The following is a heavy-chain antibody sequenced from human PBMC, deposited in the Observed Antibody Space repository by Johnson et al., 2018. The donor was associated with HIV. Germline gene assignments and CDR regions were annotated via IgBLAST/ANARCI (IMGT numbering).Heavy chain of an antibody. CDR1: EFTFSTYA. Sequence: QVQLVESGGGLVQPGRSLRLSCAASEFTFSTYAMHWVRQAPGQGLEWVALISYDGSNKYYADSVKGRFHIPRDNSKNTLYLQMNSLRPEDTAIYYCARDSITYYDLWSGSGGAFDIWGQGTMVTVSS. CDR2: ISYDGSNK. V-gene: IGHV3-30*14. J-gene: IGHJ3*02. CDR3: ARDSITYYDLWSGSGGAFDI. D-gene: IGHD3-3*01.